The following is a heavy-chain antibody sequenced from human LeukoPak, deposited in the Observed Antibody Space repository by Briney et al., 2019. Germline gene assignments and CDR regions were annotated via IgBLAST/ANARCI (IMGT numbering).Heavy chain of an antibody. D-gene: IGHD2-2*03. V-gene: IGHV4-61*02. CDR2: IYTSGST. Sequence: SETLSLTCTVSGGSISSGSYCWSWIRQPAGKGLEWIGRIYTSGSTNYNPSLKSRVTISVDTSKNQFSLKLSSVTAADTAVYYCARVGIEHPDAFDIWGQGTMVTVSS. CDR3: ARVGIEHPDAFDI. CDR1: GGSISSGSYC. J-gene: IGHJ3*02.